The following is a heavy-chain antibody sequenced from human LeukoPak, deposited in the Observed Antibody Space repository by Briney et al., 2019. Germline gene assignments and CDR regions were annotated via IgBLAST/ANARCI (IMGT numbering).Heavy chain of an antibody. CDR2: IFYTGTT. CDR3: ASSAYFYDSVGYLYY. V-gene: IGHV4-30-2*03. CDR1: GGSISSGGYY. J-gene: IGHJ4*02. D-gene: IGHD3-22*01. Sequence: SQTLSLTCTVSGGSISSGGYYWSWIRQPPGKGLEWIGSIFYTGTTYYSSSLRSRVTLSRDSSKNQFSVKLTSLTAADTAVYYCASSAYFYDSVGYLYYWGQGTLVTVSS.